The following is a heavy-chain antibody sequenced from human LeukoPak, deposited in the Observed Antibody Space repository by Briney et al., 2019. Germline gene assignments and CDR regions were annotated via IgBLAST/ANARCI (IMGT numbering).Heavy chain of an antibody. V-gene: IGHV3-21*01. CDR3: ARRGDDYNSAIDY. CDR1: GFTFSSYS. Sequence: GGSLRLSCTASGFTFSSYSMDWVRQAPGKGLEWVSSITTSSSYIYYADSVKGRFTTSRDNAKNSLYLQMNSLRAEDTAVYYCARRGDDYNSAIDYWGQGTLVTVSS. D-gene: IGHD5-24*01. J-gene: IGHJ4*02. CDR2: ITTSSSYI.